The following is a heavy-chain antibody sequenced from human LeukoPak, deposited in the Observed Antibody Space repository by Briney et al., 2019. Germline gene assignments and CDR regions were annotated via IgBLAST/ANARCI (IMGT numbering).Heavy chain of an antibody. V-gene: IGHV1-8*01. J-gene: IGHJ5*02. CDR2: MNPNSGNT. Sequence: ASVKVSCKASGYTSTSYDINWVRQATGQGLEWMGWMNPNSGNTGYAQKFQGRVTMTTDTSTSTAYMELRSLRSDDTAVYYCARSSAVVDRLTGFDPWGQGTLVTVSS. CDR3: ARSSAVVDRLTGFDP. CDR1: GYTSTSYD. D-gene: IGHD2-15*01.